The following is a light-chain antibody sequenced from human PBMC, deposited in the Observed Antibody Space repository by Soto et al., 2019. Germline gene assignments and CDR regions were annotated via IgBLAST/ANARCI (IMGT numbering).Light chain of an antibody. CDR2: GAS. V-gene: IGKV3-20*01. CDR3: QQFDSSPPMYT. J-gene: IGKJ2*01. Sequence: EIVLTQSPGTLSLSPGERATLSCRASQSVTSNYLAWYQQKFGQAPRLLIYGASSRATGIPDRFSGSGSGTDFTLTISRLEPEDFAVYYCQQFDSSPPMYTFGQGTKLEIK. CDR1: QSVTSNY.